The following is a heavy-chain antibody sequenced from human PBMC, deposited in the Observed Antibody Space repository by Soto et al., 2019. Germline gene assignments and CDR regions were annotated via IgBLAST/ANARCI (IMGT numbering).Heavy chain of an antibody. CDR3: ARDETGVCPAATDYYYYGMDV. CDR1: GYTFTSYG. Sequence: ASVKVSCKASGYTFTSYGISWVRQAPGQGLEWMGWISAYNGNTNYAQKLQGRVTMTTDTSTSTAYMELRSLRSDDTAVYYCARDETGVCPAATDYYYYGMDVWGQGTTVPVSS. V-gene: IGHV1-18*01. CDR2: ISAYNGNT. D-gene: IGHD2-2*01. J-gene: IGHJ6*02.